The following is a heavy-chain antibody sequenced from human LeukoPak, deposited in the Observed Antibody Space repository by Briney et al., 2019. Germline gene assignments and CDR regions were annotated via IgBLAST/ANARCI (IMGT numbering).Heavy chain of an antibody. Sequence: GSLRLSCAASGFTFSSYWMSWVRQAPGKGLMWVSQINSDGSATSCADPVKGRCTISRDNAKNMLYLEMNSLRVEDTAVYFCTRDHGLDVWGQGTTVTVSS. CDR1: GFTFSSYW. CDR3: TRDHGLDV. CDR2: INSDGSAT. V-gene: IGHV3-74*01. J-gene: IGHJ6*02.